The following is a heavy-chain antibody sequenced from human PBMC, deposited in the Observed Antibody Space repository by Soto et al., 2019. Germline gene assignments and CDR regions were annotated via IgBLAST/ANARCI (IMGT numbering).Heavy chain of an antibody. D-gene: IGHD4-17*01. CDR1: GFSLSTSEVS. CDR2: VYWDDDK. Sequence: HITLRESGPTLVKPTQTLTLTCTLSGFSLSTSEVSVGWIRQPPGKALEWLALVYWDDDKRYRPSLKSRLTITKDTSKNQVILTMTNMDPADTATYYCAHRETVTTAFDIWGQGTMVTVSS. J-gene: IGHJ3*02. V-gene: IGHV2-5*02. CDR3: AHRETVTTAFDI.